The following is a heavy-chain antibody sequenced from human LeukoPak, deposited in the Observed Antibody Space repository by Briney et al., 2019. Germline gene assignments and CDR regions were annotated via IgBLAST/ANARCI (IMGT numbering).Heavy chain of an antibody. CDR3: ARQTGAYYYYMDV. V-gene: IGHV4-34*01. CDR2: VNESGGT. CDR1: IDSFSNYH. J-gene: IGHJ6*03. D-gene: IGHD7-27*01. Sequence: SETLSLTCAVYIDSFSNYHWNWIRQTPAKGMEWIGEVNESGGTNISPSLRSRVILSVDTSKNQFSLKLSSVTAADTAVYYCARQTGAYYYYMDVWGKGTTVTVSS.